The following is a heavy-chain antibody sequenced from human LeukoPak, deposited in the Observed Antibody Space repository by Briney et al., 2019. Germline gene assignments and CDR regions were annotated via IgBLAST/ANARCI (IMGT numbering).Heavy chain of an antibody. J-gene: IGHJ4*02. CDR1: GFTFSSYW. D-gene: IGHD5-18*01. CDR3: ARGSDTAMVLFYYFDY. Sequence: PGGSLRLSCAASGFTFSSYWMSWVRQAPGKGLEWVANIKQDGSEKYYVDSVKGRFTISRDNAMNSLYLQMNTLRAEDTAVYYCARGSDTAMVLFYYFDYWGQGTLVTVSS. V-gene: IGHV3-7*01. CDR2: IKQDGSEK.